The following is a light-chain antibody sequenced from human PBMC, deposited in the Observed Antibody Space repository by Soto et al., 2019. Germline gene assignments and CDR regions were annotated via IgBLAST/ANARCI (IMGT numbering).Light chain of an antibody. CDR1: QGISKY. Sequence: DIQMTQSPASLSGSVGERVTITCRASQGISKYLAWYQQKPGKAPKVLIYGASTLESGVPTRFSGSGSGKEFSLTISSLQPEDFATYYFQQYGNLPTFGQWTRLENK. CDR2: GAS. V-gene: IGKV1-NL1*01. J-gene: IGKJ5*01. CDR3: QQYGNLPT.